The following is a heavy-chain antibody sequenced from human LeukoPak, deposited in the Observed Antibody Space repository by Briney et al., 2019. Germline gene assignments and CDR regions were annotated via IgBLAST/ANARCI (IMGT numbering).Heavy chain of an antibody. V-gene: IGHV4-39*01. CDR3: ARHQAAYCSGGSCYQGPPYFQH. D-gene: IGHD2-15*01. J-gene: IGHJ1*01. Sequence: PSETLSLTCTVSGGSISSSSYYWGWIRQPPGKGLEWIGSIYYSGSTYYNPSLKSRVTISVDTSKNQFSLKLSSVTAADTAVYYCARHQAAYCSGGSCYQGPPYFQHWGQGTLVTVSS. CDR2: IYYSGST. CDR1: GGSISSSSYY.